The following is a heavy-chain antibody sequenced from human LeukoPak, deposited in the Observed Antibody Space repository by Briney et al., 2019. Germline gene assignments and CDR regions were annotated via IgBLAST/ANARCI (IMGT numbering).Heavy chain of an antibody. J-gene: IGHJ4*02. V-gene: IGHV4-59*01. D-gene: IGHD7-27*01. Sequence: SETLSLTCTVSGGSISSYYWTWIRQPPGKGLEWIGFGHCSGSTNYNPSLRSRVTVSVDTSGNQFSLRLTSVTAADTAVYYCARNRWGLDDWGQGTLVTVSS. CDR1: GGSISSYY. CDR2: GHCSGST. CDR3: ARNRWGLDD.